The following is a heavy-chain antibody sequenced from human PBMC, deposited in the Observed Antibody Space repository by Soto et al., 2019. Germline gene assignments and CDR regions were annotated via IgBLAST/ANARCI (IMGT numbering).Heavy chain of an antibody. Sequence: GSLRLSCAASGFTFSSYEMNWVRQAPGKGLEWVSYISSSGSTIYYADSVKGRFTISRDNAKNSLYLQMNSLRAEDTAVYYCARESGYPFFDYWGQGTLVTVSS. CDR2: ISSSGSTI. CDR1: GFTFSSYE. CDR3: ARESGYPFFDY. V-gene: IGHV3-48*03. D-gene: IGHD3-3*01. J-gene: IGHJ4*02.